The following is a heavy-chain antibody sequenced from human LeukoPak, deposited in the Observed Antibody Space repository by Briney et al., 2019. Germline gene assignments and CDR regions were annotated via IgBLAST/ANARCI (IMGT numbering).Heavy chain of an antibody. D-gene: IGHD1-26*01. J-gene: IGHJ4*02. CDR1: GFTFSSYT. CDR3: ARDAYGSSVDY. V-gene: IGHV3-21*01. CDR2: ISGSSNYI. Sequence: AGGSLRLSCAASGFTFSSYTMNWVRQAPGKGLEWVSSISGSSNYIYYAGSVKGRFTISRDNAKNSLYLQMNSLRAEDTAVYYCARDAYGSSVDYWGQGTLVTVSS.